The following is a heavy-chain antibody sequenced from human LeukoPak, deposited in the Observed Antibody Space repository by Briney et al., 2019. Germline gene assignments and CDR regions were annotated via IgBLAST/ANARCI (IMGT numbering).Heavy chain of an antibody. CDR1: GFTFSNFG. V-gene: IGHV3-23*01. CDR3: AKWKYSNSGIDDY. Sequence: GGSLRLSCTATGFTFSNFGMAWVRQVPGKGLEWVSVISGSGDNTYYADSVKGRFTISRDNSKNMLYLQMNSLRAEDTAVYYCAKWKYSNSGIDDYWGQGTLVTVSS. CDR2: ISGSGDNT. J-gene: IGHJ4*02. D-gene: IGHD6-6*01.